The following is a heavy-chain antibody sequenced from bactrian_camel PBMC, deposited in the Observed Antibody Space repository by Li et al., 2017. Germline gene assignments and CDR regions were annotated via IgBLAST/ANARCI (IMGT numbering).Heavy chain of an antibody. J-gene: IGHJ4*01. CDR2: IESDGST. V-gene: IGHV3S1*01. Sequence: QLVESGGGLVQPGGSLRLSCAASGFTFSSYCMAWFRQAPGKEREGVASIESDGSTSYADSVKGRFTISVDNAKNTLYLQMNNLKSEDTALYYCAKALGGGSYYTGEYNYWGQGTQVTVS. D-gene: IGHD2*01. CDR3: AKALGGGSYYTGEYNY. CDR1: GFTFSSYC.